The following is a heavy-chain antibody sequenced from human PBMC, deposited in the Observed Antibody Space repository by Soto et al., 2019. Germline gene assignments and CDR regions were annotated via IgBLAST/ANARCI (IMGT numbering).Heavy chain of an antibody. Sequence: QVQLVQSGAEVKKPGASVKVSCKASGYTFTGYYMHWVRQAPGQGLEWMGWINPNSGGTNYAKKFQGRVTMTRDTSISTAYMELSRLRSDDTAVYYCARERRYCSGGSCYLYWFDPWGQGTLVTVSS. D-gene: IGHD2-15*01. CDR3: ARERRYCSGGSCYLYWFDP. CDR1: GYTFTGYY. V-gene: IGHV1-2*02. CDR2: INPNSGGT. J-gene: IGHJ5*02.